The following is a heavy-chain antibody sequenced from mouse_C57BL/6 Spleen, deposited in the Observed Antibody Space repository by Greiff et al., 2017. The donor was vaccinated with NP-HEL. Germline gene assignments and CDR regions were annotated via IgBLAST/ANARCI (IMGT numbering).Heavy chain of an antibody. V-gene: IGHV1-15*01. CDR3: TSLYDYDEGWFAY. J-gene: IGHJ3*01. CDR2: IDPETGGT. Sequence: QVHVKQSGAELVRPGASVTLSCKASGYTFTDYEMHWVKQTPVHGLEWIGAIDPETGGTAYNQKFKGKAILTADKSSSTAYMELRSLTSEDSAVYYCTSLYDYDEGWFAYWGQGTLVTVSA. CDR1: GYTFTDYE. D-gene: IGHD2-4*01.